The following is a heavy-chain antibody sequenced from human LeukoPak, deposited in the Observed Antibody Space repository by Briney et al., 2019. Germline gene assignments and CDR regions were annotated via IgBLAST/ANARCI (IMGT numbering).Heavy chain of an antibody. CDR1: GFTFSNYA. D-gene: IGHD6-19*01. Sequence: PGGSLRLSCAASGFTFSNYAMRWVGQAPGKGLEWVSAISGSGGSTYYADSVKGRFSISRDNSKNTVYLQMNSLRAEDTAVYYCAKETYSSGCFSCDYWGQGTLVTVSS. CDR2: ISGSGGST. CDR3: AKETYSSGCFSCDY. J-gene: IGHJ4*02. V-gene: IGHV3-23*01.